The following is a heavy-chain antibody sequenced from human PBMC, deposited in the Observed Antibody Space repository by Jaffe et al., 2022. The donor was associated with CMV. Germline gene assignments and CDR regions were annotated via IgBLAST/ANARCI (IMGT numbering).Heavy chain of an antibody. CDR1: GYNFTSFA. D-gene: IGHD3-3*01. J-gene: IGHJ4*02. V-gene: IGHV1-3*01. CDR2: INVAYGNT. CDR3: ARIFGPHDY. Sequence: QVQLVQSGAEVKKPGASVKVSCKASGYNFTSFAIHWVRQAPGQSLEWMGWINVAYGNTEYSPKFQDRVTMTRDTSTDTAYMEMTSLRSEDTALYYCARIFGPHDYWGQGTLVTVSS.